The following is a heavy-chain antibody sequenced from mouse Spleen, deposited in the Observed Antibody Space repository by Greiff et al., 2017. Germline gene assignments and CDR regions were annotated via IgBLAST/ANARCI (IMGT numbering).Heavy chain of an antibody. CDR2: ISSGGSYT. Sequence: EVQLVESGGGLVKPGGSLKLSCAASGFTFSSYAMSWVRQTPEKRLEWVATISSGGSYTYYPDSVKGRFTISRDNAKNTLYLQMSSLRSEDTAMYYCARPGSSYVGWYFDVWGAGTTVTVSS. V-gene: IGHV5-9-3*01. CDR1: GFTFSSYA. J-gene: IGHJ1*01. D-gene: IGHD1-1*01. CDR3: ARPGSSYVGWYFDV.